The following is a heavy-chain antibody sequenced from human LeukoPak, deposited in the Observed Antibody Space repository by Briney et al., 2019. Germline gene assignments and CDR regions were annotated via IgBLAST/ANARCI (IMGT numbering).Heavy chain of an antibody. D-gene: IGHD5-18*01. CDR2: INPSGGST. V-gene: IGHV1-46*01. CDR3: ARGYGTAMVTAYYFDY. Sequence: ASVKVSCKASGYTFTSYYMHWVRQAPGQGLEWMGIINPSGGSTSYAQKFQGRVTMTRDTSKNQFSLKLSSVTAADTAVYYCARGYGTAMVTAYYFDYWGQGTLVTVSS. CDR1: GYTFTSYY. J-gene: IGHJ4*02.